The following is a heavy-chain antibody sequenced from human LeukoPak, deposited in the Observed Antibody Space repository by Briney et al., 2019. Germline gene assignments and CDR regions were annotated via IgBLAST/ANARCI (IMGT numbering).Heavy chain of an antibody. CDR1: GYTFTDYY. CDR3: ATDLAVVVPAAVDY. CDR2: VDPEDGET. J-gene: IGHJ4*02. V-gene: IGHV1-69-2*01. Sequence: ASVKISCKVSGYTFTDYYMHWVQQAPGKGLEWMGLVDPEDGETIYAEKFQGRVTITADTSTDTAYMELSSLRSEDTAVYYCATDLAVVVPAAVDYWGQGTLVTVSS. D-gene: IGHD2-2*01.